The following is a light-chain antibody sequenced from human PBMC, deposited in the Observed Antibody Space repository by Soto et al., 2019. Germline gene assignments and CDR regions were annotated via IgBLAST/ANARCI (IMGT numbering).Light chain of an antibody. CDR3: QQYNNWPPVT. Sequence: ETVMTQSPATLSVSPGERASLSCRASQNVSSNVAWYQQKPGQAPRLLIYGASTRATGIPDRFSGSGSGTEFPLTISSLQPEDFAVYYCQQYNNWPPVTFGQGTRLEIK. J-gene: IGKJ5*01. CDR1: QNVSSN. CDR2: GAS. V-gene: IGKV3-15*01.